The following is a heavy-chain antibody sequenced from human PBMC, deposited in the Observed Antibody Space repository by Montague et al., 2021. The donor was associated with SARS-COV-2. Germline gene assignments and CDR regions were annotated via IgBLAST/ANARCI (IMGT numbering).Heavy chain of an antibody. CDR3: AKEDYCRGGTCYSGNFDY. CDR1: GLTPDSYV. Sequence: SLRLSCAASGLTPDSYVMTWVRQAPGKGLEWVSSFNTRDGSTYYSDSVKGRFSISRDNSKNTLYLQMNSLRAEDTAVYYCAKEDYCRGGTCYSGNFDYWGQGTLVTVSS. CDR2: FNTRDGST. D-gene: IGHD2-15*01. J-gene: IGHJ4*02. V-gene: IGHV3-23*01.